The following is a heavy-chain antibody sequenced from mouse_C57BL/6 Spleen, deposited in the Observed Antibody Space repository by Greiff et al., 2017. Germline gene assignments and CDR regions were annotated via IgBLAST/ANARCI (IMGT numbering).Heavy chain of an antibody. CDR2: INPSARGT. CDR3: ARAGELYYFAY. V-gene: IGHV1-42*01. Sequence: VQLQQSGPELVKPGASVKISCKASGYSFTGYYMNWVKQSPEKSLGWIGEINPSARGTTYNQKFKDKATLAVDKSSSTAYLQLKSLTSEDAAVYDCARAGELYYFAYWGQGTLVTVSA. CDR1: GYSFTGYY. J-gene: IGHJ3*01. D-gene: IGHD2-1*01.